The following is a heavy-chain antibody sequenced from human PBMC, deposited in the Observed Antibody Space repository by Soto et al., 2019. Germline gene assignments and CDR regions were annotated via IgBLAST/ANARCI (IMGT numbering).Heavy chain of an antibody. Sequence: EVQLVESGGGLVKPGGSVRLSCEASGFTFTSDSMTWVRQAPGKGLEWVSSISSHSRDIFYADSVKGRFTISRDNAKDSLHLQMNSLTGEDSAVYYCARGAALAGKLDLWGQGTLVTVSS. D-gene: IGHD6-19*01. CDR2: ISSHSRDI. J-gene: IGHJ4*02. V-gene: IGHV3-21*06. CDR1: GFTFTSDS. CDR3: ARGAALAGKLDL.